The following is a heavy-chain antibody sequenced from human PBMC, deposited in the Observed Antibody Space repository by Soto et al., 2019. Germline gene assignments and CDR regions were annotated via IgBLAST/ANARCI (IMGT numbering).Heavy chain of an antibody. J-gene: IGHJ4*02. CDR3: ARPPSYCTNGVCPDFDY. CDR1: GYSFTSYW. D-gene: IGHD2-8*01. Sequence: GESLKISCKGSGYSFTSYWIGWVRQMPGKGLEWMGIIYPGDSDTRYSPSFQGQVTISADKSISTAYLQWSSLKASDTAMYYCARPPSYCTNGVCPDFDYWGQGTLVTVSS. V-gene: IGHV5-51*01. CDR2: IYPGDSDT.